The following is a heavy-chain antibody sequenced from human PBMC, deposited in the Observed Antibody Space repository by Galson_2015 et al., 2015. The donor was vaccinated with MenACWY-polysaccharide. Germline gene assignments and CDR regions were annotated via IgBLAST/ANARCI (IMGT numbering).Heavy chain of an antibody. CDR1: GFSFRSYW. J-gene: IGHJ4*02. V-gene: IGHV3-7*03. D-gene: IGHD3-10*01. CDR3: AKYGSGIFYLD. Sequence: SLRLSCAASGFSFRSYWMSWVRQAPGKGLEWVADIKQDGSEEYYVDSVKGRFAISRVNARNSLYLQMNSLRAEDTAVYYCAKYGSGIFYLDWGQGTLVTVSS. CDR2: IKQDGSEE.